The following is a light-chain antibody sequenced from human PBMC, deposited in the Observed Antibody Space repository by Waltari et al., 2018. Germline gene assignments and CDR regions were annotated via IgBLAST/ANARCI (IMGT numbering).Light chain of an antibody. CDR3: QHYVSLPVT. J-gene: IGKJ1*01. CDR1: QSVSRA. V-gene: IGKV3-20*01. CDR2: GAS. Sequence: EIVLTQSPGTLSLSPGERATLSCRASQSVSRALAWYQQNPGQAPRLLIYGASNRATGIPDRVSGSGSGTDFSLIISRLEPEDCAVYYCQHYVSLPVTFGQGTKVEIK.